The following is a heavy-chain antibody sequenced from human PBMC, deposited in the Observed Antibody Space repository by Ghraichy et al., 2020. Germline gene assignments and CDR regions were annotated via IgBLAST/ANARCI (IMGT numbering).Heavy chain of an antibody. J-gene: IGHJ4*02. D-gene: IGHD3-10*01. CDR3: AKDQTAFTMVRGVPTSPDY. V-gene: IGHV3-23*01. CDR2: ISGSGGST. CDR1: GFTFSSYA. Sequence: GGSLRLSCAASGFTFSSYAMRWVRQAPGKGLEWVSAISGSGGSTYYADSVKGRFTISRDNSKNTLYLQMNSLRAEDTAVYYCAKDQTAFTMVRGVPTSPDYWGQGTLVTVSS.